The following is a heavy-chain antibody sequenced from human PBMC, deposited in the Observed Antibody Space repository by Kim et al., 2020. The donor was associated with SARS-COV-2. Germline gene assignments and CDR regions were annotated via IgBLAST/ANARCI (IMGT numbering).Heavy chain of an antibody. D-gene: IGHD2-21*02. J-gene: IGHJ6*02. CDR1: GYTFTSYG. CDR2: ISAYNGNT. Sequence: ASVKVSCKASGYTFTSYGISWVRQAPGQGLEWMGWISAYNGNTNYAQKLQGRVTMTTDTSTSTAYMELRSLRSDDTAVYYCARDQGDSHYYYYGMDVWGQGTTVTVSS. CDR3: ARDQGDSHYYYYGMDV. V-gene: IGHV1-18*01.